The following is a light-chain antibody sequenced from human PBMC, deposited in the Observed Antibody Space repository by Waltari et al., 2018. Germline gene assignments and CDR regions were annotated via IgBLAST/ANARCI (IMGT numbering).Light chain of an antibody. Sequence: QLVLTQSPSASASLRASVKLTCTLRRGHSPNLIPSHQQQPEKGPRFLMKVNSDGSHSKGDEIPDRFSGSSSGAERYLTISSLQSEDEADYYCQTGGNGTWVFGGGTKLTVL. CDR3: QTGGNGTWV. CDR1: RGHSPNL. J-gene: IGLJ3*02. CDR2: VNSDGSH. V-gene: IGLV4-69*02.